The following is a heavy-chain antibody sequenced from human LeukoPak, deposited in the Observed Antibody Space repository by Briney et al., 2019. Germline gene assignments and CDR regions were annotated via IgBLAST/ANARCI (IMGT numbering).Heavy chain of an antibody. Sequence: GRSLRLSCAASGFTFSSYEMNWVRQAPGKGLEWVSSISSSTTYIYYADSVKGRFTISRDNAKNSLYLQMNSLRAEDTAVYYCAREYSSSSGKTMDVWGKGTTVTVSS. V-gene: IGHV3-21*01. D-gene: IGHD6-6*01. J-gene: IGHJ6*03. CDR3: AREYSSSSGKTMDV. CDR2: ISSSTTYI. CDR1: GFTFSSYE.